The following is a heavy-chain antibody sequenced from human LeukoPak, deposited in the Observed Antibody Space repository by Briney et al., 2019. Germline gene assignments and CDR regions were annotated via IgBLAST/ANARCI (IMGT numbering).Heavy chain of an antibody. Sequence: SETLSLTCTVSGYSISTSYYWGWIRQPPGKGLEWIGSIYYSGSTYYNPSLKSRVTISVDTSKNQLSLKLSSVTAADTAVYYCARFIAVAEPFDYWGQGTLVTVSS. CDR1: GYSISTSYY. J-gene: IGHJ4*02. D-gene: IGHD6-19*01. CDR2: IYYSGST. V-gene: IGHV4-38-2*02. CDR3: ARFIAVAEPFDY.